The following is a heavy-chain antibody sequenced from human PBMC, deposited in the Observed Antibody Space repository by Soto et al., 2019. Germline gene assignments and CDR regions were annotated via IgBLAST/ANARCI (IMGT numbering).Heavy chain of an antibody. CDR3: ARVSELGGYSGYDWDYYFDY. Sequence: GASVKVSCKASGYTFTSYGISWVRQAPGQGLEWMGWISAYNGNTNYAQKLQGRVTMTTDTSTSTAYMELRSLRSDDTAVYYCARVSELGGYSGYDWDYYFDYWGQGTLVTVSS. D-gene: IGHD5-12*01. CDR1: GYTFTSYG. CDR2: ISAYNGNT. V-gene: IGHV1-18*01. J-gene: IGHJ4*02.